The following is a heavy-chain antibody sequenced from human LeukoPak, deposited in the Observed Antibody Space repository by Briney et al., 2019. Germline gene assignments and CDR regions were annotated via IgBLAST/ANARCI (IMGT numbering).Heavy chain of an antibody. CDR2: IYHSGTT. V-gene: IGHV4-34*01. Sequence: RPSGTLSLTCAVYGGSFSGYYWSWIRRPPGKGLEWIGEIYHSGTTNYKPSLKSRVTISVDKSKNQFSLNLNSVTAADTAVYYCTRGLGSSSPTYWGQGTLVTVSA. D-gene: IGHD6-6*01. J-gene: IGHJ4*02. CDR1: GGSFSGYY. CDR3: TRGLGSSSPTY.